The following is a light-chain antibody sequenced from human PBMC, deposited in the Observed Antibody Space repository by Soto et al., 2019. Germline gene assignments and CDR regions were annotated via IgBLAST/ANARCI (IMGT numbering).Light chain of an antibody. CDR2: GAS. CDR1: QNVSSN. V-gene: IGKV3-15*01. Sequence: EIVMTQSPATLSVSPGERATLSCRASQNVSSNLAWYQQKPGQGPRLLIYGASTRATGIPARFSGSGSGTEFSLPIGSKHAEAFAVYYCQQYTNWHPWTFGKGTKVVSK. CDR3: QQYTNWHPWT. J-gene: IGKJ1*01.